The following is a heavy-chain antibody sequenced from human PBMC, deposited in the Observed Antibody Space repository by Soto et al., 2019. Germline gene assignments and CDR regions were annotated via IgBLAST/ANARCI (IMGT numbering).Heavy chain of an antibody. D-gene: IGHD6-13*01. CDR2: INSDGSST. J-gene: IGHJ6*02. V-gene: IGHV3-74*01. CDR3: ARDSQPRIAAAGTEPSVDYYGMDV. Sequence: GGSLRLSCAASGFTFSSYWMHWVRQAPGKGLVWVSRINSDGSSTSYADSVKGRFTISRDNAKNTLYLQMNSLRAEDTAVYYCARDSQPRIAAAGTEPSVDYYGMDVWGQGTTVTVSS. CDR1: GFTFSSYW.